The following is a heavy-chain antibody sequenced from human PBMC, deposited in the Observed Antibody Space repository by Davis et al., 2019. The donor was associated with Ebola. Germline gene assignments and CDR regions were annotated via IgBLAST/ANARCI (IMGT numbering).Heavy chain of an antibody. CDR2: INIFSGNT. V-gene: IGHV1-18*01. CDR1: GYTFSNYG. D-gene: IGHD1-14*01. Sequence: ASVKVSCKASGYTFSNYGISWVRQAPGQGLEWMGWINIFSGNTNYAQKFQGRVTITRDMSTSTSYLDLTNLRSEDTAVYYCAASAGTVGKFDYWGQGTLVTVSS. J-gene: IGHJ4*01. CDR3: AASAGTVGKFDY.